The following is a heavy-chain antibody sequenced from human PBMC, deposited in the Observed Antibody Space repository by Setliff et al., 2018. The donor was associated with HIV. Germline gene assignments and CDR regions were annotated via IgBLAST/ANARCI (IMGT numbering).Heavy chain of an antibody. J-gene: IGHJ6*03. CDR3: ARRGGCSGGSCYFFFYYYMDV. CDR1: GGSISSGSYY. D-gene: IGHD2-15*01. Sequence: ETLSLTCTVSGGSISSGSYYWSWIRQPPGKGLEWIGYIYYSGSTYYNPSLKSRVTISVDTSKNQFSLKLSSVTAADTAVYYCARRGGCSGGSCYFFFYYYMDVWGKGTTVTVSS. V-gene: IGHV4-39*01. CDR2: IYYSGST.